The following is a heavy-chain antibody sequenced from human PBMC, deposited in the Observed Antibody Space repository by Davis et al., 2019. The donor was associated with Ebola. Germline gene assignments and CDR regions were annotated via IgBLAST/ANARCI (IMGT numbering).Heavy chain of an antibody. CDR2: IWYGGRNQ. D-gene: IGHD2-15*01. V-gene: IGHV3-33*01. CDR3: ACYWNGMDV. Sequence: SLSLTCTASGFTLSSYGLHWVRQPTGKGLEGVAVIWYGGRNQYYADSVKGRFTISRDNSKNTLYLQMNSLRDEDTAVYYCACYWNGMDVWGKGTTVTVSS. CDR1: GFTLSSYG. J-gene: IGHJ6*04.